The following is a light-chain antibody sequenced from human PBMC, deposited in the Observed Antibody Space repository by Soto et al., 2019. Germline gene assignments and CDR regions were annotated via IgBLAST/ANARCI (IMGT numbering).Light chain of an antibody. Sequence: PGERATLSCRASQSVSSYYLAWYQQKPGQAPRLLMYEASNRATGIPARFSGGGSGTDFTLTISSLEPEDFAVYYCQQRSDWPWTFGQGTKVDIK. CDR3: QQRSDWPWT. J-gene: IGKJ1*01. V-gene: IGKV3-11*01. CDR2: EAS. CDR1: QSVSSY.